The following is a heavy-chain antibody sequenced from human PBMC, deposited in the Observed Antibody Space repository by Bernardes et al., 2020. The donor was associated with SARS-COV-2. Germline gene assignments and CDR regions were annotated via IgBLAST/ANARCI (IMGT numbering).Heavy chain of an antibody. D-gene: IGHD2-21*02. Sequence: SETLTLTCAVYGGSLSSHYWAWIRQPPGRGLEWVGEINHSGSSTYNPSLKSRVTLSVDTSKNQFSLRLSFVTAADTAVYYCAGSSCGIDCYIGGLRSWDYGMDVWGQGTTVTVSS. CDR3: AGSSCGIDCYIGGLRSWDYGMDV. V-gene: IGHV4-34*01. J-gene: IGHJ6*02. CDR2: INHSGSS. CDR1: GGSLSSHY.